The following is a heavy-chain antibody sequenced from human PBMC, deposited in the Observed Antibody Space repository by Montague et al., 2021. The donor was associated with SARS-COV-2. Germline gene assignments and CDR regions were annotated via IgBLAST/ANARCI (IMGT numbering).Heavy chain of an antibody. V-gene: IGHV4-39*01. D-gene: IGHD3-10*01. CDR1: GASISRSSFF. CDR2: VSYGGGY. Sequence: SETLSLTCTVSGASISRSSFFWGWIRQPPGKGLEWIGTVSYGGGYNYILSLESRVTMSVDTSQNQLSLKVYSVTAAVTAVYYCARRVDTWGVRFDSWGQGALVTVSS. CDR3: ARRVDTWGVRFDS. J-gene: IGHJ4*02.